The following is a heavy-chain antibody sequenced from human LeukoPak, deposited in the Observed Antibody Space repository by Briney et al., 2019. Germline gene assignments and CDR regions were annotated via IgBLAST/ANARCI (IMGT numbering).Heavy chain of an antibody. CDR2: ISSSSSNI. D-gene: IGHD2-2*02. V-gene: IGHV3-48*01. CDR3: ARARVVPAAINAFDI. Sequence: GSLGLSCAASGFTFSTYSINWVRQTPGKGLEWVSYISSSSSNIYYADSVKGRFTISRDNAKNSLYLQMNSLRAEDTAVYYCARARVVPAAINAFDIWGQGTMVTVSS. J-gene: IGHJ3*02. CDR1: GFTFSTYS.